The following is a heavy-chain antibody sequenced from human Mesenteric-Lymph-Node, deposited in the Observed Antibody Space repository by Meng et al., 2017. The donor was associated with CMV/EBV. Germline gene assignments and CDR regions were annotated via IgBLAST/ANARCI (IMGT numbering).Heavy chain of an antibody. J-gene: IGHJ4*02. D-gene: IGHD2-15*01. V-gene: IGHV4-39*01. CDR3: ARHPPGVAKYYFAY. Sequence: SETLSLTCTVSGGSISSSSYYWCWIRQPPGKGLEWIGSIYYSGSTYYNPSLKSRVTISVDTSKNQFSLKLSSVTAADTAVYYCARHPPGVAKYYFAYWGQGTLVTVSS. CDR2: IYYSGST. CDR1: GGSISSSSYY.